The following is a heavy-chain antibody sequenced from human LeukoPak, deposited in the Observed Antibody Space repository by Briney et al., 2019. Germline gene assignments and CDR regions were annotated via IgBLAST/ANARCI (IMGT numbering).Heavy chain of an antibody. CDR1: GYTFTSYG. V-gene: IGHV1-18*01. CDR3: ARVTEFNYYDSSGYGDAFDI. Sequence: ASVKVSCKASGYTFTSYGISWVRQAPGQGLEWMGWISAYNGNTNYAQKLQGRVTMTTDTSTSTAYMELRSLRSDDTAVYYCARVTEFNYYDSSGYGDAFDIWGQGTMVTVSS. CDR2: ISAYNGNT. J-gene: IGHJ3*02. D-gene: IGHD3-22*01.